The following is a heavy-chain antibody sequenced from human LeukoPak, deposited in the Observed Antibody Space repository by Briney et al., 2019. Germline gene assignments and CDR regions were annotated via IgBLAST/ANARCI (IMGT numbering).Heavy chain of an antibody. Sequence: SETLSFTCAVYGESFSGYFWNWIRQPPGKGLEWIGEINHSGSTSNHNPSLKSRVTISVDTSKNQFSLKLSSVTAADTAVYYCARRTQTVVSQGGAFDIWGQGTMVTVSS. D-gene: IGHD4-23*01. CDR3: ARRTQTVVSQGGAFDI. CDR1: GESFSGYF. J-gene: IGHJ3*02. V-gene: IGHV4-34*01. CDR2: INHSGSTS.